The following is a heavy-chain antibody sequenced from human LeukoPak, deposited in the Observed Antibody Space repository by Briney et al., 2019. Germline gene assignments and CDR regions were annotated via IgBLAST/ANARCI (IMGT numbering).Heavy chain of an antibody. V-gene: IGHV4-59*01. CDR2: IYCSGST. Sequence: SETLSLTCTVSGGSISSYYWSWIRQPPGKGLEWIGYIYCSGSTNYNPSLKSRVTISVDTSKNQFSLKLSSVTAADTAVYYCARRMGQPGPVNYFDYWGQGTLVTVSS. CDR3: ARRMGQPGPVNYFDY. CDR1: GGSISSYY. D-gene: IGHD4-17*01. J-gene: IGHJ4*02.